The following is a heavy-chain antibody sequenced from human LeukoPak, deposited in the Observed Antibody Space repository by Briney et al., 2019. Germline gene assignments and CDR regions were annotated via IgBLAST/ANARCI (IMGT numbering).Heavy chain of an antibody. D-gene: IGHD5-18*01. CDR1: GFTLSSYA. Sequence: GALRLSCAASGFTLSSYAMHWVRQAPGKGLEWVAVISYDGSNKYYADSVKGRFTISRDNSKNTLYLQMNSLRAEDTAVHYCARDGYSYGERGGNWFDPWDQGTLVTVSS. CDR2: ISYDGSNK. CDR3: ARDGYSYGERGGNWFDP. V-gene: IGHV3-30*01. J-gene: IGHJ5*02.